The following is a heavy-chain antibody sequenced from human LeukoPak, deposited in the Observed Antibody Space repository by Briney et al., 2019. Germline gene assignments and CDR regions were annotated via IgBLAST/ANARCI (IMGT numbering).Heavy chain of an antibody. CDR1: GGSISSYY. CDR2: TYYSGST. J-gene: IGHJ6*02. CDR3: VGEDIVVVPATFYYYYGMDV. V-gene: IGHV4-59*08. D-gene: IGHD2-2*01. Sequence: SETLSLTCTVSGGSISSYYWSWIRQPPGKGLEWIGYTYYSGSTNYNPSLKSRVTISVDTSKNQFSLKLSSVTAADTAVYYCVGEDIVVVPATFYYYYGMDVWGQGTTVTVSS.